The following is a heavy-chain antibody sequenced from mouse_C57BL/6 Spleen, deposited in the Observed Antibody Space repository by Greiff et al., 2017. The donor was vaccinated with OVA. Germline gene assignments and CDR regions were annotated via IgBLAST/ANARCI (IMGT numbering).Heavy chain of an antibody. CDR1: GYTFTDYN. Sequence: EVKLQESGPELVKPGASVKIPCKASGYTFTDYNMDWVKQSHGKSLEWIGDINPNNGGTIYNQKFKGKATLTVDKSSSTAYMELRSLTSEDTAVYYCALIYYYGSSYVWYFDVWGTGTTVTVSS. D-gene: IGHD1-1*01. J-gene: IGHJ1*03. V-gene: IGHV1-18*01. CDR2: INPNNGGT. CDR3: ALIYYYGSSYVWYFDV.